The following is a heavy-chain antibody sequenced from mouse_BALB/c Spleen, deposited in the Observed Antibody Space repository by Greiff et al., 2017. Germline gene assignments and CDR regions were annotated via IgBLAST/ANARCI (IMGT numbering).Heavy chain of an antibody. D-gene: IGHD1-2*01. V-gene: IGHV1S41*01. J-gene: IGHJ2*01. CDR2: IAPGSGST. Sequence: DLVKPGASVKLSCKASGYTFTSYWINWIKQRPGQGLEWIGRIAPGSGSTYYNEMFKGKATLTVDTSSSTAYIQLSSLSSEDSAVYFCAREGTTARYYFDYRGQGNTLTVSS. CDR1: GYTFTSYW. CDR3: AREGTTARYYFDY.